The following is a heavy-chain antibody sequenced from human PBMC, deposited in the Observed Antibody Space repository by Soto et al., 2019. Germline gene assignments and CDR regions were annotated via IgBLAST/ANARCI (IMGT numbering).Heavy chain of an antibody. CDR3: ASVWSGYYLYYFDY. D-gene: IGHD3-3*01. V-gene: IGHV1-69*06. J-gene: IGHJ4*02. CDR2: IIPIFGTA. Sequence: SVKGSCKASGGTFSSYAISWVRQAPVQGLEWMGGIIPIFGTANYAQKFQGRVTITADKSTSAAYMELSSLRSEDTAVYYCASVWSGYYLYYFDYWGQGTLVTVYS. CDR1: GGTFSSYA.